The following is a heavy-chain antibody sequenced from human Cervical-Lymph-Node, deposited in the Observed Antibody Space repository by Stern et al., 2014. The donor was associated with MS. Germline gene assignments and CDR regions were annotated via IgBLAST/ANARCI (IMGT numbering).Heavy chain of an antibody. CDR1: GGTFSSYV. V-gene: IGHV1-69*12. Sequence: QVQLVQSGAEVKKPGSSVKVSCKASGGTFSSYVFSWVRQAPGQGLEWMGGFIPMFHTADYAQKFQGRVMISADESTSTTYMELSSLRSEDTAVYYCARGTAMAFDDWGQGTLVSVSS. D-gene: IGHD5-18*01. J-gene: IGHJ5*02. CDR2: FIPMFHTA. CDR3: ARGTAMAFDD.